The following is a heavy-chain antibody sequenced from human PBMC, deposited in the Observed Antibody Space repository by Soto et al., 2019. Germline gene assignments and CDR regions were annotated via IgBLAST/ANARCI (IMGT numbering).Heavy chain of an antibody. Sequence: SETLSLTCTVSGGSISSGDYYWSCIRQPTGKGMEWIGYIYYSGSTYYNPSIKSRVTISVDTSKNQFSLKLSSVTAADTGVYYCASDRGDTAMVTGYYYGRDVWGHGTTVTVS. CDR2: IYYSGST. CDR1: GGSISSGDYY. J-gene: IGHJ6*02. CDR3: ASDRGDTAMVTGYYYGRDV. D-gene: IGHD5-18*01. V-gene: IGHV4-30-4*01.